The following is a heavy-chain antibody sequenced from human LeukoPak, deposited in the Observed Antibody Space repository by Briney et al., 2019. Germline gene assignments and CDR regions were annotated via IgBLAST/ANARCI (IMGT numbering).Heavy chain of an antibody. V-gene: IGHV3-33*01. CDR2: IWFDGSNK. CDR1: GFTFRSHA. CDR3: ARDGRSGPHFDS. J-gene: IGHJ4*02. Sequence: GGSLRLSCAASGFTFRSHAMHWVRQAPGKGLEWVAHIWFDGSNKYFADSVKGRFTISRDNSKNTLYLQMNSLRAEDTAVYYCARDGRSGPHFDSWGQGTLVTVSS. D-gene: IGHD1-1*01.